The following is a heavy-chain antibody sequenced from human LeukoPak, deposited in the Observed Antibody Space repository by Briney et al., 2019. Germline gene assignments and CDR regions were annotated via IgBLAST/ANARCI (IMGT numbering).Heavy chain of an antibody. V-gene: IGHV3-23*01. CDR2: ISGSGSST. D-gene: IGHD5-24*01. J-gene: IGHJ4*02. CDR3: AKRDGYNSNPLKD. Sequence: AGGSLRLSCAASGFTFSSYAMSWVRQAPGKGLEWVSAISGSGSSTYYADSVKGRFTISRDNSKNTLYLQTNSLRAEDTALYYCAKRDGYNSNPLKDWGQGTLVTVSS. CDR1: GFTFSSYA.